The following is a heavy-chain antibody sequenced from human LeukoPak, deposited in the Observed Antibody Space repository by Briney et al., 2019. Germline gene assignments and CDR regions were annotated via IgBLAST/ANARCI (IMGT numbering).Heavy chain of an antibody. J-gene: IGHJ3*02. Sequence: PGGSLRLSCAASGFTFSSYWMSWVRQAPGKGLEWVANIKQDGSEKYYVDSVKGRFTISRDNAKNSLYLQMNSLRAEDTAVYYCARSGVTPFGPFDIWGQGTMVTVSS. V-gene: IGHV3-7*01. CDR2: IKQDGSEK. CDR3: ARSGVTPFGPFDI. D-gene: IGHD2-21*02. CDR1: GFTFSSYW.